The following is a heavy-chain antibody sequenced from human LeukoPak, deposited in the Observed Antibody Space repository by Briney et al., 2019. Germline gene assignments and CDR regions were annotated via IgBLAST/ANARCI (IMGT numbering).Heavy chain of an antibody. Sequence: SETLSLTCSVSGGSISSNSYYWAWLRQTPGKGLEWIGSIYLSGTTFYSPSLKSRITVSAGTSKNQFSLKMTSVTAADTAVYYCARRRIVATIDYWGQGILVTVSS. V-gene: IGHV4-39*01. CDR3: ARRRIVATIDY. CDR2: IYLSGTT. D-gene: IGHD5-12*01. J-gene: IGHJ4*02. CDR1: GGSISSNSYY.